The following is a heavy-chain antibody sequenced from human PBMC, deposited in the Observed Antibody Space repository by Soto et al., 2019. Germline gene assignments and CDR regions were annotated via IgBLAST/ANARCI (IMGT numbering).Heavy chain of an antibody. CDR3: ATSLTGTDAFDI. Sequence: GGSLRLSCAASGFTFSSYAMSWVRQAPGKGLEWVSAISGSGGSTYYADSVKGRFTISRDNSKNTLYLQMNSLRAEDTAVYYCATSLTGTDAFDIWGQGTMVTVSS. V-gene: IGHV3-23*01. J-gene: IGHJ3*02. D-gene: IGHD1-20*01. CDR1: GFTFSSYA. CDR2: ISGSGGST.